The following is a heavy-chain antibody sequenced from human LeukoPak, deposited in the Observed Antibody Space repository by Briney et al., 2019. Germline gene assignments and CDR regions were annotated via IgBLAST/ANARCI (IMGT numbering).Heavy chain of an antibody. Sequence: GGSLRLSCAASGFTFSSYAMSWVRQAPGKGLEWVSGISGSGGSTYYADSVKGRFTISRDNSKNTLYLQMNSLRAEDTAVYYCAKDQGGSYLGYAFDIWGQGTMVTVSS. CDR3: AKDQGGSYLGYAFDI. V-gene: IGHV3-23*01. CDR2: ISGSGGST. D-gene: IGHD1-26*01. J-gene: IGHJ3*02. CDR1: GFTFSSYA.